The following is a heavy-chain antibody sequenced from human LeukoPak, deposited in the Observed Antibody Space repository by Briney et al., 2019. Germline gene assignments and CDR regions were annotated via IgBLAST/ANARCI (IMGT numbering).Heavy chain of an antibody. CDR2: IYHSGSP. V-gene: IGHV4-59*08. J-gene: IGHJ3*02. Sequence: KSSEILSFTCTVSGGAFSGYHWNWIRQPPGKRLELIGYIYHSGSPDSTPSPKSRATISVDTSNNQFTLKLTSVPAAATAMYYCARRNDFDIWGPGTMVTVSS. CDR1: GGAFSGYH. CDR3: ARRNDFDI.